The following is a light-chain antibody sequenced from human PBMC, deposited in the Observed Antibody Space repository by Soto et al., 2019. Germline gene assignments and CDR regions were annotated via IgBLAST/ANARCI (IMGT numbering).Light chain of an antibody. Sequence: IVLTQSPGTLSLSPGERATLSCRASQSVNSSYLAWYQQTPGQAPRLLLHGASSRATGIPDRFSGSGSGTDFTLTISRLEPEDFAVYYCQRYDISPFPFGQGTKLEIK. V-gene: IGKV3-20*01. CDR3: QRYDISPFP. CDR2: GAS. CDR1: QSVNSSY. J-gene: IGKJ2*01.